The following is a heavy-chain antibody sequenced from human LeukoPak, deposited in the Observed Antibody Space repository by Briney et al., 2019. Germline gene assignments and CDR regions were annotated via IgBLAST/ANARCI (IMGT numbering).Heavy chain of an antibody. V-gene: IGHV3-23*01. CDR2: ISGSGGST. CDR3: ARDGATVTTKRVSFLNYYYYYMDV. D-gene: IGHD4-17*01. Sequence: GGSLRLSCAASGFTFSSYGMSWVRQAPGKGLEWVSAISGSGGSTYYADSVKGRFTISRDNAKNSLYLQMNSLRAEDTAVYYCARDGATVTTKRVSFLNYYYYYMDVWGKGTTVTVSS. J-gene: IGHJ6*03. CDR1: GFTFSSYG.